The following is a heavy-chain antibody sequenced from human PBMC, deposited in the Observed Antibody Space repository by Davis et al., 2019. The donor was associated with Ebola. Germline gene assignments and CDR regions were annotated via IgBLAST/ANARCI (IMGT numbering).Heavy chain of an antibody. D-gene: IGHD2-2*01. Sequence: HTGGSLRLSCTASAFSLSDAWMGWVRQAPGKGLVWVARIKTDGSTTRYADSVKGRFTISRDNTKNTLYLQMNSLRGEDTAVYYCVRDTSHQLPHWLYYFYGMDVWGQGTTVTVSS. CDR2: IKTDGSTT. CDR1: AFSLSDAW. V-gene: IGHV3-74*01. CDR3: VRDTSHQLPHWLYYFYGMDV. J-gene: IGHJ6*02.